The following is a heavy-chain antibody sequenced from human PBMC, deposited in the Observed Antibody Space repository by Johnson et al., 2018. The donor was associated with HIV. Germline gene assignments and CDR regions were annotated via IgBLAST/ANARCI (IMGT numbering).Heavy chain of an antibody. J-gene: IGHJ3*02. CDR1: GLSFSNFG. D-gene: IGHD7-27*01. V-gene: IGHV3-30*18. CDR3: AKKQDWGSYSDTFDI. Sequence: QVQLVESGGGVVQPGKSLTLSCVGSGLSFSNFGIHWVRQAPGKGPEWVSVISFDGNLKKYADSVKGRFTISRDNSKNTLYLQMNSLRAEDTAVYYCAKKQDWGSYSDTFDIWGQGTMVTVSS. CDR2: ISFDGNLK.